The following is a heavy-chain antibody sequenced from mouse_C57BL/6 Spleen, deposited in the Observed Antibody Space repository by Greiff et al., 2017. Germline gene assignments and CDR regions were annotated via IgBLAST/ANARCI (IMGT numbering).Heavy chain of an antibody. Sequence: EVQLQQSGAELVRPGSSVKMSCKTSGYTFTSYGINWVKQRPGQGLEWIGYIYIGNGYTAYNEKFKGKATLTSDTSSSTAYMQLSSLTAEDSAIYFCARGDGTDWYFDFWGTGTTVTVSS. V-gene: IGHV1-58*01. CDR3: ARGDGTDWYFDF. CDR1: GYTFTSYG. CDR2: IYIGNGYT. J-gene: IGHJ1*03. D-gene: IGHD4-1*01.